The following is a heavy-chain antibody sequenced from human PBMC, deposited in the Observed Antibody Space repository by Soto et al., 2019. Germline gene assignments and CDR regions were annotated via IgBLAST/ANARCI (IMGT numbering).Heavy chain of an antibody. CDR3: ARRYGGAFDI. Sequence: PSETLSLTCPFSGGSISSYYWSWIRQPPGKGLEWIGYIYYSGSTNYNPSLKSRVTISVDTSKNQFSLKLSSVTAADTAVYYCARRYGGAFDIWGQGTMVTVSS. CDR1: GGSISSYY. V-gene: IGHV4-59*08. J-gene: IGHJ3*02. CDR2: IYYSGST. D-gene: IGHD3-10*01.